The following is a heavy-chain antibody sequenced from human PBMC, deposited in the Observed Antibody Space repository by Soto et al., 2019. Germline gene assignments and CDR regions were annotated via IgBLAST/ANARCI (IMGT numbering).Heavy chain of an antibody. Sequence: LRLSCAASGFTFSSYGMHWVRQAPGKGLEWVAVISYDGSNKYYADSVKGRFTISRDNSKNTLYLQMNSLRAEDTAVYYCAKGGYFMGMAARLFWGQGTLVTVSS. CDR2: ISYDGSNK. CDR1: GFTFSSYG. J-gene: IGHJ4*02. D-gene: IGHD6-6*01. V-gene: IGHV3-30*18. CDR3: AKGGYFMGMAARLF.